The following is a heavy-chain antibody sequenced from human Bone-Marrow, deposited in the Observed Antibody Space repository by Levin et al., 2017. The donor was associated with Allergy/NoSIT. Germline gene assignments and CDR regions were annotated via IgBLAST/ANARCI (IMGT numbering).Heavy chain of an antibody. CDR1: GYIFNAYY. Sequence: VASVKVSCKASGYIFNAYYIHWVRQAPGQGLEWMGWLNPNIGATNYAQKFQGRVTMTAATSMNTAYMELRGLRSDDTALYFCVRGGTGTTRFSSRTWRQGTQVSVSS. CDR3: VRGGTGTTRFSSRT. CDR2: LNPNIGAT. J-gene: IGHJ5*02. D-gene: IGHD1-1*01. V-gene: IGHV1-2*02.